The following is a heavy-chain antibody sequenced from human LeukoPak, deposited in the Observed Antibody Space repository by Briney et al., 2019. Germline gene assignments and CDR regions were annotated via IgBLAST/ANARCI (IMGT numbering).Heavy chain of an antibody. D-gene: IGHD6-19*01. CDR2: IHSSGST. J-gene: IGHJ4*02. CDR3: ARERRSSGWFTYFDY. V-gene: IGHV3-66*01. CDR1: AFTVSSSY. Sequence: GGSLRLSCAASAFTVSSSYMSWVRQAPGKGLEWVSVIHSSGSTYYADSVKGRFIISRDTSKNTLYLQMNSLRAEDTAVYYCARERRSSGWFTYFDYWGQGTLVTVSS.